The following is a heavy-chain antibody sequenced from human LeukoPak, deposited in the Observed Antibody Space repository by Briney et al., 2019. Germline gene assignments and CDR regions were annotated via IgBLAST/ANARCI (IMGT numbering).Heavy chain of an antibody. CDR1: GGSISSCY. V-gene: IGHV4-4*07. CDR2: IYTSGST. J-gene: IGHJ2*01. CDR3: ARDKWELLSRYFDL. D-gene: IGHD1-26*01. Sequence: SETLSLTCTVSGGSISSCYWSWIRQPAGKGLEWIGRIYTSGSTNYNPSLKSRVTMSVDTSKNQFSLKLSSVTAADTAVYYCARDKWELLSRYFDLWGRGTLVTVSS.